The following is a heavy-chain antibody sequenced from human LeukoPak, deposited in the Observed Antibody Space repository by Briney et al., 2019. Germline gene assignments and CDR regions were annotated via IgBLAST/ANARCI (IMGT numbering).Heavy chain of an antibody. CDR1: GFTFNDFA. D-gene: IGHD3-16*01. CDR2: IADAGT. CDR3: ARNLGPFDV. J-gene: IGHJ3*01. V-gene: IGHV3-23*01. Sequence: GGSLRLSCAVSGFTFNDFAMTWVRQAPGKGLEWVSTIADAGTYYADSVKGRFIISRDNSKNMLYLQLNSLRADDTAMYYCARNLGPFDVRGHGTMVTVSS.